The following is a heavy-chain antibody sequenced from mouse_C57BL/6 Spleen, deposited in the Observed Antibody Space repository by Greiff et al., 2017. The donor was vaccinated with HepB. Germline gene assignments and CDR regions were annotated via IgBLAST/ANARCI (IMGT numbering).Heavy chain of an antibody. V-gene: IGHV5-4*03. CDR2: ISDGGSYT. CDR1: GFTFSSYA. J-gene: IGHJ3*01. Sequence: EVKLVESGGGLVKPGGSLKLSCAASGFTFSSYAMSWVRQTPEKRLEWVATISDGGSYTYYPDNVKGRFTISRDNAKNNLYLQMGHLKSEDTAMYYCARAFAYWGQGTLVTVSA. CDR3: ARAFAY.